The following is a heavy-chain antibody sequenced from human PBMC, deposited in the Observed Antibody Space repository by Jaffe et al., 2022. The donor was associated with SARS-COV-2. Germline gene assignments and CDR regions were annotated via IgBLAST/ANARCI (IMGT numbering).Heavy chain of an antibody. CDR3: ATSWRSGWYEANGWFDP. CDR1: GGTFSSYA. Sequence: QVQLVQSGAEVKKPGSSVKVSCKASGGTFSSYAISWVRQAPGQGLEWMGGIIPIFGTANYAQKFQGRVTITADESTSTAYMELSSLRSEDTAVYYCATSWRSGWYEANGWFDPWGQGTLVTVSS. V-gene: IGHV1-69*01. J-gene: IGHJ5*02. D-gene: IGHD6-19*01. CDR2: IIPIFGTA.